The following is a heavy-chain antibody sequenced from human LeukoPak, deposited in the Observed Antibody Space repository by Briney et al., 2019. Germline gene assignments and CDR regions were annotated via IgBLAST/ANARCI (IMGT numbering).Heavy chain of an antibody. J-gene: IGHJ4*02. CDR3: ARDSGFGELFAFDY. CDR1: GYTFTSYG. V-gene: IGHV1-18*01. Sequence: ASVKVSCKASGYTFTSYGISWVRQAPGQGLEWMGWISAYNGNTNYAQKLQGRVTITTDTSTSTAYMELRSLRSDDTAVYYCARDSGFGELFAFDYWGQGTLVTVSS. CDR2: ISAYNGNT. D-gene: IGHD3-10*01.